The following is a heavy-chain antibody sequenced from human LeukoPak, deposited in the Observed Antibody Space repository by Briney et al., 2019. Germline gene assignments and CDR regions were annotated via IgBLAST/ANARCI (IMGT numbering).Heavy chain of an antibody. CDR2: IWFDGSNE. CDR3: AKDRGTMLLFMDV. CDR1: EFTFNNCG. J-gene: IGHJ6*03. D-gene: IGHD3-10*01. Sequence: PGRSLRLSCAASEFTFNNCGMHWVRQAPGKGLEWVALIWFDGSNEYYAGSVKGRFTISRDNSKNMVYLQMHSLRVEDTAVYYCAKDRGTMLLFMDVWGKGTTVIVSS. V-gene: IGHV3-33*06.